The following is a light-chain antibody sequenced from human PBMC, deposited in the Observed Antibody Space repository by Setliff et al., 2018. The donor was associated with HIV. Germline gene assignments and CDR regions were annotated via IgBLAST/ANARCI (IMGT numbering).Light chain of an antibody. CDR2: WAS. V-gene: IGKV4-1*01. CDR3: QQYYSTPPT. CDR1: QSVLYSSNNKNY. J-gene: IGKJ1*01. Sequence: DIVMTQSPDSLAVPLGERATINCKSSQSVLYSSNNKNYLAWYQQKPGQSPKLLIYWASTRESGVPDRFSGSGSGTDFTLTISSLQAEDVAVYYCQQYYSTPPTFGQGTKVDIK.